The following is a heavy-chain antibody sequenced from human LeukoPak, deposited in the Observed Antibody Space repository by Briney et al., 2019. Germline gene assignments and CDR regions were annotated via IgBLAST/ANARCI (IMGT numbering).Heavy chain of an antibody. CDR2: IYTSDST. Sequence: SETLSLTCTVSGGSISYYYWSWIRQPAGKGLEWIGRIYTSDSTNYNPSLKSRVTMSVDTSKKQFSLKLSSVTAADTAVYYCAREIVGVPFFEYWGQGALVTVSS. D-gene: IGHD1-26*01. CDR1: GGSISYYY. V-gene: IGHV4-4*07. CDR3: AREIVGVPFFEY. J-gene: IGHJ4*02.